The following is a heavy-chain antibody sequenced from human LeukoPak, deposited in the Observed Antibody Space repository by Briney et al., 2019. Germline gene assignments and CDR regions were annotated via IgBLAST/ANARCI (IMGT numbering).Heavy chain of an antibody. V-gene: IGHV4-59*11. CDR2: IYYSGST. Sequence: SETLSLACTVSGGSISSHYWSWIRQPPGKGLEWIGYIYYSGSTNYNPSLKSRVTISVDTSKNQFSLQLDSVTPEDTAVYYCARDPDSSSEWGPFDYWGQGTLVTVSS. J-gene: IGHJ4*02. CDR1: GGSISSHY. CDR3: ARDPDSSSEWGPFDY. D-gene: IGHD6-6*01.